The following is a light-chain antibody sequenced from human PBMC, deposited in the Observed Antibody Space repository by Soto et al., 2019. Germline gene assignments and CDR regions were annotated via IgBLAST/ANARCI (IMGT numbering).Light chain of an antibody. CDR2: KDS. CDR1: ILAKKF. V-gene: IGLV3-27*01. CDR3: YPGTDSIHV. Sequence: SYELTQPSSVSVSPGQTARITCSGNILAKKFARWFQQKPGQAPVLVIYKDSERPSGIPERFSGSSSGTTVTLTISGAQVEDEADYYCYPGTDSIHVFGTGTKVTVL. J-gene: IGLJ1*01.